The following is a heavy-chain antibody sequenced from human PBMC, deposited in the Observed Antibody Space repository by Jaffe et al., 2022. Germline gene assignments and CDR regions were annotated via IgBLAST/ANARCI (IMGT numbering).Heavy chain of an antibody. D-gene: IGHD6-13*01. J-gene: IGHJ6*03. CDR2: IYYSGST. Sequence: QVQLQESGPGLVKPSETLSLTCTVSGGSISSYYWSWIRQPPGKGLEWIGYIYYSGSTNYNPSLKSRVTISVDTSKNQFSLKLSSVTAADTAVYYCARARDDSSSWYYYYYYYMDVWGKGTTVTVSS. CDR3: ARARDDSSSWYYYYYYYMDV. V-gene: IGHV4-59*01. CDR1: GGSISSYY.